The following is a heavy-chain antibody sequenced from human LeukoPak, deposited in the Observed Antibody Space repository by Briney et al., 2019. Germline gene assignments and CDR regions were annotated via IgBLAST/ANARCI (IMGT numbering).Heavy chain of an antibody. D-gene: IGHD6-13*01. CDR2: IWYDGSNK. J-gene: IGHJ4*02. Sequence: PGRSLRLSCAASGFTFSSYAMHWVRQAPGKGLEWVAVIWYDGSNKYYADSVKGRFTISRDNSKNTLYLQMNSLRAEDTAVYYCARDRGGSSWYHLCWWGQGTLVTVSS. CDR1: GFTFSSYA. V-gene: IGHV3-33*08. CDR3: ARDRGGSSWYHLCW.